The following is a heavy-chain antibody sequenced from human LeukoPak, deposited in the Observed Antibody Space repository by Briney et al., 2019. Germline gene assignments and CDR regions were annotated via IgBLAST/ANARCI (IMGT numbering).Heavy chain of an antibody. V-gene: IGHV3-23*01. CDR2: ISGSGGST. CDR3: ARDRGSYFGY. D-gene: IGHD1-26*01. Sequence: GGTLRLSCAASGFTFSSYGMSWVRQAPGKGLEWVSGISGSGGSTYYADSVKGRFTISRDNSKNTLYLRMNSLRAEDTAVYYCARDRGSYFGYWGQGTLVTVSS. J-gene: IGHJ4*02. CDR1: GFTFSSYG.